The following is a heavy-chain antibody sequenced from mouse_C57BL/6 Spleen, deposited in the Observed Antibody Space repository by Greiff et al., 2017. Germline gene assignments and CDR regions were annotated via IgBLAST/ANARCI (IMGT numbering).Heavy chain of an antibody. J-gene: IGHJ3*01. CDR1: GYSFTSYY. Sequence: VQLQESGPELVKPGASVKISCKASGYSFTSYYIHWVKQRPGQGLEWIGWSYPGSGNAKYNEKFKGKATLTADTSSSTAYMQLSSLTSEDSAVYYCAREEDGYDPFAYWGQGTLVTVSA. V-gene: IGHV1-66*01. CDR3: AREEDGYDPFAY. D-gene: IGHD2-2*01. CDR2: SYPGSGNA.